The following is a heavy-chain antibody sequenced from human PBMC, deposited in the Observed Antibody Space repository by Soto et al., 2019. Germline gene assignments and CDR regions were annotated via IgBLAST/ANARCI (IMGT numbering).Heavy chain of an antibody. CDR2: INHSGSA. CDR1: GESFSGYI. V-gene: IGHV4-34*01. Sequence: QVQLQQSGAGLLKPSETLSLTCAVYGESFSGYIWTWIRQTPGKGLQWIGQINHSGSASYNPSLKSRVIISVHTSNSQYSLELSSVTAADTAVYYCARGLITGSHYSGGWYYFDSWGQGTQVTVSS. J-gene: IGHJ4*02. CDR3: ARGLITGSHYSGGWYYFDS. D-gene: IGHD6-19*01.